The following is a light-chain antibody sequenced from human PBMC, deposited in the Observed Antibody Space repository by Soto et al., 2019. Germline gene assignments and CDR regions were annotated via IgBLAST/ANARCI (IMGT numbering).Light chain of an antibody. Sequence: DIQMTQSPSSLSASVGDRVTITCRTSENIYTYLNWYQQRVGKAPKVLIYAASSLQSGVPSRFXXSGSGTDFTLTISSLQPEDFATYYCQQSYSTPRTFGQGTKVEIK. CDR1: ENIYTY. CDR3: QQSYSTPRT. J-gene: IGKJ1*01. V-gene: IGKV1-39*01. CDR2: AAS.